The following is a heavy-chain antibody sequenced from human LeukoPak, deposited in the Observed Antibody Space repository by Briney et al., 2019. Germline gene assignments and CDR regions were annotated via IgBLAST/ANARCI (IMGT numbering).Heavy chain of an antibody. CDR1: GGSISSYY. V-gene: IGHV4-59*08. CDR3: ARHFTPVAAGSFDY. J-gene: IGHJ4*02. CDR2: IYYRGGT. D-gene: IGHD6-13*01. Sequence: SETLSLTCTVSGGSISSYYWSWIRQPPGKGLEWIGYIYYRGGTNYTPSLKSRVAISVDTSKNQFSLKLSSVTAADTAVYYCARHFTPVAAGSFDYWGQGTLVTVSS.